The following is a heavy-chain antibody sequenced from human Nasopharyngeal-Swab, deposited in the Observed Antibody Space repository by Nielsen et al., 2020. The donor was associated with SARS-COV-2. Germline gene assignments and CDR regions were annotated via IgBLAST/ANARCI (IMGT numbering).Heavy chain of an antibody. CDR3: ASSPPGNYEAYFNY. CDR2: IGHDGNNK. CDR1: GFTFSSYA. V-gene: IGHV3-30-3*01. D-gene: IGHD1-7*01. J-gene: IGHJ4*02. Sequence: GESLKISCAAAGFTFSSYAMHWVRQAPGKGLEWVAVIGHDGNNKFYTDSVRGRFINSRDNSKNTLYLQMNSLTPDDTAVYYCASSPPGNYEAYFNYWGQGTLVTVSS.